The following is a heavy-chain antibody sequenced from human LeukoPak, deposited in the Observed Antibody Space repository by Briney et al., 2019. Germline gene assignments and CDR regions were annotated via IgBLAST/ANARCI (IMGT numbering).Heavy chain of an antibody. V-gene: IGHV4-30-2*01. D-gene: IGHD5-18*01. Sequence: PSQTLSLTCTVSGGSISSGGYYWSWIRQPPGKGLEWIGYIYHSGSTYYNPSLKSRVTISVDRSKNQFSLKLSSVTAADTAVYYCARSTAPFLGAFDIWGQGTMVTVSS. J-gene: IGHJ3*02. CDR2: IYHSGST. CDR3: ARSTAPFLGAFDI. CDR1: GGSISSGGYY.